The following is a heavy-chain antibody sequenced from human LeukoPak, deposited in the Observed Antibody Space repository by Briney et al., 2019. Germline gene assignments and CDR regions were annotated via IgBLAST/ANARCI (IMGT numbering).Heavy chain of an antibody. CDR3: ARPYNWNDGGAVYYFDY. CDR1: GYTFTTYY. J-gene: IGHJ4*02. V-gene: IGHV1-2*02. D-gene: IGHD1-20*01. CDR2: INPSSGGT. Sequence: SVTVSCKASGYTFTTYYMHWVRLAPGRGLEWMGWINPSSGGTNYAQQFQYRVTINSDTSISTAYMELSRLRSDDTAVYYCARPYNWNDGGAVYYFDYWDQGTQATVTS.